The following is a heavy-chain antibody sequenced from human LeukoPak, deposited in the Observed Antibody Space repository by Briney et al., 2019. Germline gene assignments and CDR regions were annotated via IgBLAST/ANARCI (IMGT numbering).Heavy chain of an antibody. CDR3: ARPYSSSGYYYYYMDV. CDR2: ISGSGGST. D-gene: IGHD6-6*01. V-gene: IGHV3-23*01. J-gene: IGHJ6*03. CDR1: GFTFSSYA. Sequence: AGGSLRLSCAASGFTFSSYAMSWVRQAPGKGLEWVSAISGSGGSTYYADSVKGRFTISRDNSKNTLYLQMNSLRAEDTAVYYCARPYSSSGYYYYYMDVWGKGTTVTVSS.